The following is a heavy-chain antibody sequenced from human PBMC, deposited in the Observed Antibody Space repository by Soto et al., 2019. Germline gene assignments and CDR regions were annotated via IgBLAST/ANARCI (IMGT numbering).Heavy chain of an antibody. Sequence: ASVKVSCKASGGTFSSYTISWVRQAPGQGLEWMGRMNPNSGNTGYAQKFQGRVTMTRNTSISTAYMELSSLRSEDTAVYYCARWTSGWYSGNAFDIWGQGTMVTVSS. CDR1: GGTFSSYT. CDR3: ARWTSGWYSGNAFDI. J-gene: IGHJ3*02. D-gene: IGHD6-19*01. CDR2: MNPNSGNT. V-gene: IGHV1-8*02.